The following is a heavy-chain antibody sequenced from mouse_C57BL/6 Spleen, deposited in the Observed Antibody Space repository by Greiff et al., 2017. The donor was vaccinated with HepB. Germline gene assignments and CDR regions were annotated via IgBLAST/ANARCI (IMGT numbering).Heavy chain of an antibody. Sequence: QVQLQQPGPELVKPGASVKISCKASGYAFSSSWMNWVKQRPGKGLEWIGRIYPEDGDTNYNEKFKGKATLTADKSSSTAYMHRSSLSSEDSAVYFGALYYDDDVGDMDYWGQGTSVTVSS. J-gene: IGHJ4*01. V-gene: IGHV1-82*01. CDR1: GYAFSSSW. D-gene: IGHD2-4*01. CDR3: ALYYDDDVGDMDY. CDR2: IYPEDGDT.